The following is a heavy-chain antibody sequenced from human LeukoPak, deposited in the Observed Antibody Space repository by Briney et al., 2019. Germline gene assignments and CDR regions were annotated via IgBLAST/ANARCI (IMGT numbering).Heavy chain of an antibody. V-gene: IGHV3-7*05. D-gene: IGHD4-23*01. CDR3: AKSPTVDAAFDI. J-gene: IGHJ3*02. Sequence: PGGSLRLSCAASGFTFNNCWMSWVRQAPGKGLEWVANIKHDGSDKYYVDSVKGRFSISRDNAKNSLFLHMNSLRAEDTALYYCAKSPTVDAAFDIWGQGTMVTVSS. CDR2: IKHDGSDK. CDR1: GFTFNNCW.